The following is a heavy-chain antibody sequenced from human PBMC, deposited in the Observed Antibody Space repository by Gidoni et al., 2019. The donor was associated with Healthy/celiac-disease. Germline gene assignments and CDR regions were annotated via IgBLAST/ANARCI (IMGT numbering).Heavy chain of an antibody. J-gene: IGHJ3*02. Sequence: QVQLQESGPGLVKPSETLSLTCIVSGGSISSYYWSWIRQPPGKGLEWIGYINYNGITNYNPSLKSRVTISVDTSTTQFSLKLRSVTAADTAVYYCARDPDYSGAFYIWGQGTMVTVSS. CDR2: INYNGIT. D-gene: IGHD2-15*01. V-gene: IGHV4-59*01. CDR3: ARDPDYSGAFYI. CDR1: GGSISSYY.